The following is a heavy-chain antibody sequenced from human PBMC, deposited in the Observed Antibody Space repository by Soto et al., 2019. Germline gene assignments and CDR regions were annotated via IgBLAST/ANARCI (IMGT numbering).Heavy chain of an antibody. V-gene: IGHV3-30-3*01. CDR2: ISYDGSNK. J-gene: IGHJ5*02. D-gene: IGHD5-18*01. CDR1: GFTFSSYA. CDR3: ARDSNRYTAMDS. Sequence: GGSLRLSCAASGFTFSSYAMHWVRQAPGKGLEWVAVISYDGSNKYYADSVKGRFTISRDNSKNTLYLQMNSLRAEDTAVYYCARDSNRYTAMDSWGQGTLVTVSS.